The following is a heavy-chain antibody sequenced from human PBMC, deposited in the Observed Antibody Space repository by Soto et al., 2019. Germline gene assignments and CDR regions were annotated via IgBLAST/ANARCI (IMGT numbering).Heavy chain of an antibody. CDR3: ANLIVFHSSYYHDY. CDR2: INHRGNT. CDR1: GVPFSGYY. D-gene: IGHD1-26*01. J-gene: IGHJ4*01. V-gene: IGHV4-34*01. Sequence: SETLSLTCAVYGVPFSGYYWSWIRQSPGKGLEWIGEINHRGNTNYNPSLKSRVTMLVDTSKNQFSLSLSSVTAAETAVYYCANLIVFHSSYYHDYWGHGTMVTVSS.